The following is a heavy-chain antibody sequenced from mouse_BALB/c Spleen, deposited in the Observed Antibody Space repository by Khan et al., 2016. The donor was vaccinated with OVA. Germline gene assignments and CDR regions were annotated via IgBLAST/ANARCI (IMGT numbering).Heavy chain of an antibody. CDR1: GFSLTTYG. CDR3: AGQPYYHYNIMDY. Sequence: QVQLKQSGPGLAAPSQSLSITCTISGFSLTTYGVHWVRQPPGKGLEWLVVIWSDGTTNYNSALKSRLTITKDNSQRQVFLKMNSLQTDDTAIYFCAGQPYYHYNIMDYWGQGTSVTVSS. J-gene: IGHJ4*01. CDR2: IWSDGTT. D-gene: IGHD2-10*01. V-gene: IGHV2-6-1*01.